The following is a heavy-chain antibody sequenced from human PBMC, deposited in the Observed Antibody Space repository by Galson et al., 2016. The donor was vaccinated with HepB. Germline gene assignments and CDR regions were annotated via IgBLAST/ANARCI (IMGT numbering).Heavy chain of an antibody. D-gene: IGHD1-26*01. CDR2: ISSHGTAT. Sequence: SLRLSCAASGFTFNAYAMHWVRQAPGKGLEYVSTISSHGTATYYTDSVKGRFTISRDNSESTVYLQMFSLSPEDTAVYYCVKDFLRLVGATGVRAFDIWGQGTMVTVSS. CDR3: VKDFLRLVGATGVRAFDI. CDR1: GFTFNAYA. V-gene: IGHV3-64D*06. J-gene: IGHJ3*02.